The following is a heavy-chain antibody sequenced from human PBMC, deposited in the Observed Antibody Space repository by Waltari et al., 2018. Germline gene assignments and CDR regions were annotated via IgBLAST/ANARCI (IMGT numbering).Heavy chain of an antibody. Sequence: VQLQQWGAGLLKPSETLSLTCAVYGGSFSGYYWSWIRQPPGKGLEWIGEINHSGSTNYNPSLKSRVTISVDTSKNQFSLKLSSVTAADTAVYYCARAGRSLTTVTTRWFDPWGQGTLVTVSS. CDR3: ARAGRSLTTVTTRWFDP. CDR2: INHSGST. V-gene: IGHV4-34*01. CDR1: GGSFSGYY. D-gene: IGHD4-17*01. J-gene: IGHJ5*02.